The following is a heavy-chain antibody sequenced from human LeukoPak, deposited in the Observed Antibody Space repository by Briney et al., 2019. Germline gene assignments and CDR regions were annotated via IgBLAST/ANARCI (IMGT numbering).Heavy chain of an antibody. D-gene: IGHD2-8*01. Sequence: SETLSLTCTVSGGSISSGSYYWSWIRQPAGKGLEWIGRIYTSGSTNYNPSLKSRVTISVDTSKNQFSLKLSSVTAADTAVYYCVRTNGYYYYMDVWGKGTTVTVSS. CDR1: GGSISSGSYY. V-gene: IGHV4-61*02. CDR3: VRTNGYYYYMDV. J-gene: IGHJ6*03. CDR2: IYTSGST.